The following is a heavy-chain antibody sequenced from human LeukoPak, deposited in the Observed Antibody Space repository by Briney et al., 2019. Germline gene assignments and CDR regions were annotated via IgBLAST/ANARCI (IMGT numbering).Heavy chain of an antibody. CDR1: GFTFSSYA. D-gene: IGHD3-3*01. CDR2: ISGSGGST. Sequence: GGSLRLSCAASGFTFSSYAMSWVRQAPGKGLEWVSAISGSGGSTYYADSVKGRFTISRDNSKNTLYLQMNSLRAEDTAVYYCAKDPRDLITIFGVVTEYNWFDPWGEGTQVTVSS. J-gene: IGHJ5*02. CDR3: AKDPRDLITIFGVVTEYNWFDP. V-gene: IGHV3-23*01.